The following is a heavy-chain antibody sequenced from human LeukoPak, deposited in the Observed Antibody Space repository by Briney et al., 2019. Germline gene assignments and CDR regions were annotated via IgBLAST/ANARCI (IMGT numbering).Heavy chain of an antibody. CDR1: GFTFSSYA. D-gene: IGHD3-22*01. J-gene: IGHJ3*02. CDR2: ISGSGGST. Sequence: GGSLRLSCAASGFTFSSYAMSWVRQAPGKGLEWVSAISGSGGSTYYADSVKGRFTISRDNSKNTLYLQMNSLRAEDTAVYYCAKDRGPDWGSGYYNPPAFDIWGQGTMVTVSS. V-gene: IGHV3-23*01. CDR3: AKDRGPDWGSGYYNPPAFDI.